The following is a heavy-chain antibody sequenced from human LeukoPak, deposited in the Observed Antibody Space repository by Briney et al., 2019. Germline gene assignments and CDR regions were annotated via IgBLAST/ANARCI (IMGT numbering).Heavy chain of an antibody. CDR2: IYSGDSGVST. J-gene: IGHJ6*02. V-gene: IGHV3-53*04. CDR3: ARSAARLRNYYAMDV. D-gene: IGHD6-6*01. Sequence: GGSLRLSRAASGFSVSNTYMSWVRQAPGKRLEWVSVIYSGDSGVSTYYADSVKGRFTISRHNSKNTLYLQMSSLRAEDTAVYFCARSAARLRNYYAMDVWGQGTTVTVCS. CDR1: GFSVSNTY.